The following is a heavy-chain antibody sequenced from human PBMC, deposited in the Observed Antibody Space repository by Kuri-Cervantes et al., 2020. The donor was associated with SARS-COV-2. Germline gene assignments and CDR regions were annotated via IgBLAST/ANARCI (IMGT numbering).Heavy chain of an antibody. V-gene: IGHV3-30*04. CDR1: GFTFSSYA. J-gene: IGHJ4*02. Sequence: GESLKISCAASGFTFSSYAMHWVRQAPGKGLEWVAVISYDGSNKYYADSVKGRFTISRDNSKNTLYLQMNSLRSDDTAVYYCVRDYCSGGSCRDFDYWGQGTLVTVSS. CDR2: ISYDGSNK. CDR3: VRDYCSGGSCRDFDY. D-gene: IGHD2-15*01.